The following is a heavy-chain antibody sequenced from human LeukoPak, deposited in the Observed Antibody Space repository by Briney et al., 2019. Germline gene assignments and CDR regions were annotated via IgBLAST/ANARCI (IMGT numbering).Heavy chain of an antibody. J-gene: IGHJ3*02. CDR2: ISGSGGST. CDR1: GFTFSTYA. CDR3: AKAGGGMSTMRTLGAFDI. V-gene: IGHV3-23*01. Sequence: GGSLRLSCAASGFTFSTYAMSWGCHAPGKGLERVSSISGSGGSTYYADSVKGRFTISRDNSQHTLSLQMNSLRAEDTAVYYCAKAGGGMSTMRTLGAFDIWGQGTMVTVSS. D-gene: IGHD5-24*01.